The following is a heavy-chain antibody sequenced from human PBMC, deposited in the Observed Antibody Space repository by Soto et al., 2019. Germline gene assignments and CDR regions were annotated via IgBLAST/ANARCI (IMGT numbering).Heavy chain of an antibody. D-gene: IGHD3-3*01. CDR1: GFTFSSYW. Sequence: GGSLRLSCAASGFTFSSYWMHWVRQAPGKGLVWVSRINSDGSSTSYADSVKGRFTISRDNAKNTLYLQMNSLGAEDTAVYYFARWVCEWLVYYSYVMYFRAQGST. J-gene: IGHJ6*02. CDR3: ARWVCEWLVYYSYVMYF. V-gene: IGHV3-74*01. CDR2: INSDGSST.